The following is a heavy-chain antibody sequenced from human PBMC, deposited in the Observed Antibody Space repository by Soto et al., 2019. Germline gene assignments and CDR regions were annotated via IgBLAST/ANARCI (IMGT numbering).Heavy chain of an antibody. V-gene: IGHV4-39*01. D-gene: IGHD6-13*01. Sequence: LSLTCTVSGGSISSRSYYWGWIRQPPGKGLEWIGSIYYSGNAYYNPSLKSRVAVSVDTSKDQFSLKVTSVTATDTAVYYCARHKDTSSRYLLPDFWGQGTLVTVSS. CDR2: IYYSGNA. CDR3: ARHKDTSSRYLLPDF. CDR1: GGSISSRSYY. J-gene: IGHJ4*02.